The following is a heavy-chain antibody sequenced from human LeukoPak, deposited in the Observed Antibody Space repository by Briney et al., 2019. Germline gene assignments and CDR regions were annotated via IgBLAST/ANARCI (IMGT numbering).Heavy chain of an antibody. D-gene: IGHD1-26*01. CDR2: VSASGGST. Sequence: GGSLRLSCAASGFAFSAFAMKWARRAPGKGLEWVSTVSASGGSTSYADSVKGRFTISRDNFDNTLYLQLHSLRADDTALYYCTTEGFDYWGQGTLVTVSS. J-gene: IGHJ4*02. V-gene: IGHV3-23*01. CDR1: GFAFSAFA. CDR3: TTEGFDY.